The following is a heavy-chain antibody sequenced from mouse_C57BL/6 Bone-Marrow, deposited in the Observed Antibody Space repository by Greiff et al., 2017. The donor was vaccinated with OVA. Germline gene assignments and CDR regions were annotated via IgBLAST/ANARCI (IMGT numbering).Heavy chain of an antibody. CDR2: IDPENGDT. CDR3: TTDDCDRFAY. Sequence: EVQLQQSGAELVRPGASVKLSCTASGFNIKDDYMHWVKQRPEQGLEWIGWIDPENGDTEYASKFQGKATITADTSSNTAYLQLSSLTSEDTAVYYCTTDDCDRFAYWGQGTLVTVSA. CDR1: GFNIKDDY. V-gene: IGHV14-4*01. J-gene: IGHJ3*01.